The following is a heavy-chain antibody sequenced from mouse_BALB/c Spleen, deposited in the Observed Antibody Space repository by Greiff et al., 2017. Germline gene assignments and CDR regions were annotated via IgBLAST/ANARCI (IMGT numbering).Heavy chain of an antibody. CDR2: IRNKANGYTT. J-gene: IGHJ4*01. CDR3: ARDSLAMDY. CDR1: GFSLSRYS. Sequence: EVQLQESGPGLVAPSQSLSITCTVSGFSLSRYSVHWVRQPPGKGLEWLGFIRNKANGYTTEYSASVKGRFTISRDNSQSILYLQMNTLRAEDSATYYCARDSLAMDYWGQGTSVTVSS. V-gene: IGHV7-3*02.